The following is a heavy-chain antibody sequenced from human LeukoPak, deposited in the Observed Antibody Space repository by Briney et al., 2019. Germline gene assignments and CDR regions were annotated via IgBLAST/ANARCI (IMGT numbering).Heavy chain of an antibody. CDR1: GYSISSGYY. CDR2: IYHSGST. J-gene: IGHJ4*02. CDR3: ARGATIEDFDY. V-gene: IGHV4-38-2*01. Sequence: TETLSLTCAVSGYSISSGYYWGWIRQPPGKGLEWIGSIYHSGSTYYNPSLKSRVTISVDTSKNQFSLKLSSVTAADTAVYSCARGATIEDFDYWGQGTRVTVSS. D-gene: IGHD5-24*01.